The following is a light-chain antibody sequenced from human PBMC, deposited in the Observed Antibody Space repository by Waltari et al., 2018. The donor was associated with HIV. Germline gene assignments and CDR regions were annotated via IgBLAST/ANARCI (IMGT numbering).Light chain of an antibody. CDR3: QQRRNWRRCRLT. J-gene: IGKJ4*01. V-gene: IGKV3D-11*01. CDR2: DAS. CDR1: QGSSSY. Sequence: EVVMKQSPAALSSSPGESALPSCSTQQGSSSYLAWYQQKPGQAPRLLIYDASNRATGTPASFSGIGSGTYCTLSTLSLGPVDLAVYDCQQRRNWRRCRLTFGGGTKVEIK.